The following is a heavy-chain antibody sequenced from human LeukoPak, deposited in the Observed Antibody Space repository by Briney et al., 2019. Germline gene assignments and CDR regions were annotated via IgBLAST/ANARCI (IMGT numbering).Heavy chain of an antibody. Sequence: PGGSLRLSCAASGFSFDDYTMHWVRQAPGKGLEWVSLISWDGGSIFYADSVKGRFSVSRDNSKKSLYMQMNSLRTEDTALYHCAKDGGKTTNAFDIWGQGTMVTVSS. V-gene: IGHV3-43*01. J-gene: IGHJ3*02. CDR2: ISWDGGSI. CDR3: AKDGGKTTNAFDI. CDR1: GFSFDDYT. D-gene: IGHD4-11*01.